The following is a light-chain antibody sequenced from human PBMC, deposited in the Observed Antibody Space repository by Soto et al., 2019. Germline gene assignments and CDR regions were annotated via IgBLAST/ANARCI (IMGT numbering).Light chain of an antibody. CDR3: QQRSNWPLT. CDR1: QSVSSN. CDR2: GAS. Sequence: EIVMTQSPATLSVSPGERATLSCRASQSVSSNLAWYQQKPGQAPRLLIYGASTRATDVPDRFSGSGSGADFTLTISSLEPEDSAVYYCQQRSNWPLTFGPGTKVDIK. V-gene: IGKV3-11*01. J-gene: IGKJ3*01.